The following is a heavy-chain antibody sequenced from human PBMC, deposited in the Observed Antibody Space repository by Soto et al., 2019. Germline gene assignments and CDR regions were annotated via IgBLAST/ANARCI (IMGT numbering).Heavy chain of an antibody. CDR2: ISGDGTTA. CDR3: ARSLARTYYYYFMDL. J-gene: IGHJ6*03. V-gene: IGHV3-74*03. CDR1: GFTFSNFW. Sequence: ELQLVESGGGLVQPGGSLRLSCAASGFTFSNFWIHWVRQAPGKGLVWVSGISGDGTTATYADSVKGRFTTSRDNAKNTLDLQMNSLRAEDTAVYYCARSLARTYYYYFMDLWGKGTTVTVSS.